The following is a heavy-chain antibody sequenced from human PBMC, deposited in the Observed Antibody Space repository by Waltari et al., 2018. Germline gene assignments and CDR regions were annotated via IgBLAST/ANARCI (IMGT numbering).Heavy chain of an antibody. CDR2: INSDGSST. Sequence: EVQLVESGGGLVQPGGSLRLSRAASGFTFISHWLHWVRQAPGKGLVWVSRINSDGSSTNYADSVKGRFTIPRDNAKNTLYLQVNSLRADDTGVYYCGRVFLTTRNCMDVWGQGTTVTVS. CDR3: GRVFLTTRNCMDV. J-gene: IGHJ6*02. CDR1: GFTFISHW. V-gene: IGHV3-74*01. D-gene: IGHD3-3*01.